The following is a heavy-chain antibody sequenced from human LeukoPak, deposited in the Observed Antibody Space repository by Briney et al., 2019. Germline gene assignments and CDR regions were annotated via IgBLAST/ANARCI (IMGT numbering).Heavy chain of an antibody. J-gene: IGHJ4*02. CDR2: IDPSDSET. CDR1: GYSFTSYW. V-gene: IGHV5-51*01. CDR3: ARQTAMGRSGDY. D-gene: IGHD5-18*01. Sequence: GESLKISCKASGYSFTSYWIGWVRQMPGKGLEWMGIIDPSDSETRYTPSFQGQVTISIDKSLTTADLQWNSLKASDTAMYYCARQTAMGRSGDYWGQGTLVTVSS.